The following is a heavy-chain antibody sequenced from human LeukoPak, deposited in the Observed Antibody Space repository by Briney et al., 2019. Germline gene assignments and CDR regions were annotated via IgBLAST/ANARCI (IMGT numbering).Heavy chain of an antibody. J-gene: IGHJ4*02. Sequence: GGPLRLSCAASGFTFSTYWMTWVRQAPGKGLEWVANINEDGSEKNYVDSVKGRFTISRDNAKNSLSLQVESLRVEDTAVYYCATRRQSPANWGQGPLVTVSS. V-gene: IGHV3-7*01. CDR3: ATRRQSPAN. CDR2: INEDGSEK. CDR1: GFTFSTYW. D-gene: IGHD1-14*01.